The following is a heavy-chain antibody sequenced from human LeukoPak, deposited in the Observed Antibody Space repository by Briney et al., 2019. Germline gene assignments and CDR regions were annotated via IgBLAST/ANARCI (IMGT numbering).Heavy chain of an antibody. CDR1: GFTVSSNY. J-gene: IGHJ5*02. CDR3: ARGYGSGSNWFDP. CDR2: IHSGGST. V-gene: IGHV3-53*01. Sequence: GGSLRLSCAASGFTVSSNYMSWVRQAPGKGLEWVSVIHSGGSTYYADSVKGRFTISRDNSKNTLYLQMNSLRAEDTAVYYCARGYGSGSNWFDPWGQGTLVIVSS. D-gene: IGHD3-10*01.